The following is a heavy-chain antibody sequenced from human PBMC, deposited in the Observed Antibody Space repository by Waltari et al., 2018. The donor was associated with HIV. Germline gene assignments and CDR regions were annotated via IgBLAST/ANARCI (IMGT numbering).Heavy chain of an antibody. CDR1: SESFSDYY. J-gene: IGHJ4*02. CDR3: ARGPRYSSSSAVRSFDY. V-gene: IGHV4-34*01. CDR2: INHSGST. D-gene: IGHD6-6*01. Sequence: QVQVQQWGAGLLKPSETLSLTCAVYSESFSDYYWNWIRQPPGKGLEWIGEINHSGSTNYNPSLKSRVTISVDTSKNQFSLKLSSVTAADTAVYYCARGPRYSSSSAVRSFDYWGQGTLVTVSS.